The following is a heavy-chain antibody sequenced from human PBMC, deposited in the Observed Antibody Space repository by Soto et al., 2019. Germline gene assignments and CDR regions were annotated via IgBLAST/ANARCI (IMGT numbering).Heavy chain of an antibody. V-gene: IGHV3-33*01. D-gene: IGHD1-1*01. CDR3: AREGWYNWNDGGPMTPPPYGMDV. J-gene: IGHJ6*02. CDR2: IWYDGSNK. Sequence: QVQLVESGGGVVQPGRSLRLSCAASGFTFSSYGMHWVRQAPGKGLEWVAVIWYDGSNKYYADSVKGRFTISRDNSKNTLYLQMNSLRAEDTAVYYCAREGWYNWNDGGPMTPPPYGMDVWGQGTTVTVSS. CDR1: GFTFSSYG.